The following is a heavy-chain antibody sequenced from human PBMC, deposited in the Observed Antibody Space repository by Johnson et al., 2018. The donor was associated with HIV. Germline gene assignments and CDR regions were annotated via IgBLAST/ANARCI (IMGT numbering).Heavy chain of an antibody. Sequence: VQLVESGGGVVQPGRSLRLSCAASGFTFSTYAIHWVRQAPGKGLEWVAIISYDGSTKYYADSVKGRFTISRDNSKNSLYLQMNTLRAEDTAVYYCARDLFTEREDDVFDIWGQGTMITVSS. V-gene: IGHV3-30-3*01. CDR3: ARDLFTEREDDVFDI. CDR1: GFTFSTYA. J-gene: IGHJ3*02. CDR2: ISYDGSTK. D-gene: IGHD1-26*01.